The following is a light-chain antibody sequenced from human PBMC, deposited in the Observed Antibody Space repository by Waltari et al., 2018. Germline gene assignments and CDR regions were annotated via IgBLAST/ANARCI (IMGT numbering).Light chain of an antibody. CDR3: QMYVRLPVT. CDR1: QSVGTY. V-gene: IGKV3-20*01. CDR2: CAS. J-gene: IGKJ1*01. Sequence: EIVLTQSPGTLSLSPGERAALSCRASQSVGTYIAWYQQKPGQAPRLLIFCASNRATGIPDRFSGSGSGTDFSLTISRLEPEDFAVYYCQMYVRLPVTFGHGTRVEIK.